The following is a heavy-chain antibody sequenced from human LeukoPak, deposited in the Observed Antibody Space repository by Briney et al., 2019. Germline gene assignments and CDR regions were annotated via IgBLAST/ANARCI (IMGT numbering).Heavy chain of an antibody. CDR2: ISSSGSTI. CDR1: GLIVSDYE. CDR3: AKDLNFYDYVWGGFDY. D-gene: IGHD3-16*01. V-gene: IGHV3-48*03. Sequence: GGSLRLSCAASGLIVSDYEMSWVRQAPGKGLEWISYISSSGSTIFYSDSVKGRFTTSRDNAKSSLHLQMNSLRAEDTAVYYCAKDLNFYDYVWGGFDYWGQGTLVTVSS. J-gene: IGHJ4*02.